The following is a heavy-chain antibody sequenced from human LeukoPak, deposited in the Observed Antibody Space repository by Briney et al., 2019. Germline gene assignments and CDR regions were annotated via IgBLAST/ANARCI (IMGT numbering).Heavy chain of an antibody. D-gene: IGHD5-18*01. CDR2: ISSSGSTI. CDR3: ARDVDTAMVNWFDP. V-gene: IGHV3-11*04. J-gene: IGHJ5*02. CDR1: GFTFSDYY. Sequence: GGSLRLSCAASGFTFSDYYMSWIRQAPGKGLEWVSYISSSGSTIYYADSVKGRFTITRDNAKNSLYLQMNSLRAEDTAVYYCARDVDTAMVNWFDPWGQGTLVTVSS.